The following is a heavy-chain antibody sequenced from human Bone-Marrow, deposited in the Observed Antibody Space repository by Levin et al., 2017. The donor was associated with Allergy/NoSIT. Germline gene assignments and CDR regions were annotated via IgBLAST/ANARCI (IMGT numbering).Heavy chain of an antibody. Sequence: QHGESLKISCAASGFTLGNHAMHWVRQAPGKGLEWVSSISWNSGFLDFADSVKGRFTISRDNAKNSLYLRMKSLTVEDTAVYFCARDKGLRNGVLDDWGQGTLVSVSS. V-gene: IGHV3-9*01. J-gene: IGHJ4*02. D-gene: IGHD3-3*01. CDR2: ISWNSGFL. CDR3: ARDKGLRNGVLDD. CDR1: GFTLGNHA.